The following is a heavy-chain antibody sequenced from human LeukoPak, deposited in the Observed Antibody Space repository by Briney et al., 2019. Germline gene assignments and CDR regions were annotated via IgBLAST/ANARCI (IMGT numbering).Heavy chain of an antibody. J-gene: IGHJ4*02. Sequence: TGGSLRLSCAASGFTFGNYWMHWVRQAPGKGLLWVSRISDDGSSANYADSVQGRFTISRDNAKNTVYLQMHSLRAEDTAVYYCVSGYCSSTTCYRGAYWGQGTLVTVSP. D-gene: IGHD2-2*03. V-gene: IGHV3-74*01. CDR2: ISDDGSSA. CDR3: VSGYCSSTTCYRGAY. CDR1: GFTFGNYW.